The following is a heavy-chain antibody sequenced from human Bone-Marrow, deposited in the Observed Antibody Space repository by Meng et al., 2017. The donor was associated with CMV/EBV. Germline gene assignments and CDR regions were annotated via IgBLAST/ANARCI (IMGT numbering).Heavy chain of an antibody. D-gene: IGHD6-19*01. CDR2: IIPIFGTA. Sequence: PFSRYAISWVRQAPGQGLEWMGGIIPIFGTANYAQKFQGRVTITTDESTSTAYMELSSLRSEDTAVYYCARGPGIAVADDEYYFDYWGQGTLVTVSS. J-gene: IGHJ4*02. CDR3: ARGPGIAVADDEYYFDY. CDR1: PFSRYA. V-gene: IGHV1-69*05.